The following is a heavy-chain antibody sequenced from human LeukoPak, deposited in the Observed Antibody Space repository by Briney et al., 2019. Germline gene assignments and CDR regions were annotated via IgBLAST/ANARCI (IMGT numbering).Heavy chain of an antibody. Sequence: PSQTLSLTCTVSGGSISSGDYYWSWIRQPPGKGLEWIGHIYYSGSTYYNPSLKSRVTISVDTSKNQFSLKLSSVTAADTAVYYCARAPYHCSSTSCHFDYWGQGTLVTVSS. CDR1: GGSISSGDYY. V-gene: IGHV4-30-4*01. CDR2: IYYSGST. D-gene: IGHD2-2*01. J-gene: IGHJ4*02. CDR3: ARAPYHCSSTSCHFDY.